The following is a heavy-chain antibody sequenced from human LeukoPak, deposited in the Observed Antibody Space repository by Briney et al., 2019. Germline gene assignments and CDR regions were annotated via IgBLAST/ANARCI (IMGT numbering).Heavy chain of an antibody. CDR1: GFTFSSYA. CDR2: ISGSGGST. V-gene: IGHV3-23*01. D-gene: IGHD3-10*01. J-gene: IGHJ6*02. Sequence: GGSLRLSCAASGFTFSSYAMSWVRQAPGKGLEWVSAISGSGGSTYYADSVKGRFTISRDNSKNTLYLQMNSLKAEDTAVYYCAKDGWLGELLSHYYYYGMDVWGQGTTVTVSS. CDR3: AKDGWLGELLSHYYYYGMDV.